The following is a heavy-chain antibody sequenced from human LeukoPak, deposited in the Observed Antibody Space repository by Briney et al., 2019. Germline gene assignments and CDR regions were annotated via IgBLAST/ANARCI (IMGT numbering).Heavy chain of an antibody. CDR1: GFIASSNY. J-gene: IGHJ1*01. D-gene: IGHD3-10*02. V-gene: IGHV3-53*01. Sequence: AGGSLRLSCTASGFIASSNYMSWVRQAPGKGLEWVSLIYSGGSTYYADSVMGRFTVSRDNSKNTLYLQMNTLRAEDTAVYYCAKDEDARPMYFQDWGQGTLVTVSP. CDR2: IYSGGST. CDR3: AKDEDARPMYFQD.